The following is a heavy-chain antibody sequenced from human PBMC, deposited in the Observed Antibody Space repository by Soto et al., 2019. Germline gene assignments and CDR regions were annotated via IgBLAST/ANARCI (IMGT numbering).Heavy chain of an antibody. J-gene: IGHJ5*02. CDR1: GFTFSSYV. D-gene: IGHD1-7*01. V-gene: IGHV3-23*01. CDR3: VKDRGLEIRYNWFDP. CDR2: ISGTGGVT. Sequence: VILLESGGGLVQPGGSLRLSCAASGFTFSSYVMSWVRQAPGKGLEWVAGISGTGGVTYYADSVKGRLTISRDNSKNTVYLQINSLRAEDTAVYYCVKDRGLEIRYNWFDPWGQGTRVTVSS.